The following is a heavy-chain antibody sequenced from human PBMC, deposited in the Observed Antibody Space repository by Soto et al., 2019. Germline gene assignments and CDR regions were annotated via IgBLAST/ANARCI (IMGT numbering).Heavy chain of an antibody. V-gene: IGHV4-30-4*01. D-gene: IGHD3-22*01. CDR3: ARDLYDSSV. J-gene: IGHJ4*02. CDR2: IFYSGRA. Sequence: SETLSLNCTVCGGSISSGYYYWSWIRQPPGKGLEWIGYIFYSGRAYYNPSLKSRVTISVDTSKNQFSLKLNSVTAADTAVYYCARDLYDSSVWGQGTLVTVSS. CDR1: GGSISSGYYY.